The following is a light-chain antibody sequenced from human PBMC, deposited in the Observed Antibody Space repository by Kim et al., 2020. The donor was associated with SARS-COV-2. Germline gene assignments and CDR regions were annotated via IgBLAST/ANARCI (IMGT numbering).Light chain of an antibody. CDR1: QSVDGW. Sequence: DIQVTQSPSTLSAFVGNSVTITCRASQSVDGWLAWYQQKPWRAPKLLIYQASKLASGVPSRFSGSGSGTDFTLTISNLQPDDSAIYYCKQYETYWTFGPGTKVDIK. V-gene: IGKV1-5*03. J-gene: IGKJ1*01. CDR2: QAS. CDR3: KQYETYWT.